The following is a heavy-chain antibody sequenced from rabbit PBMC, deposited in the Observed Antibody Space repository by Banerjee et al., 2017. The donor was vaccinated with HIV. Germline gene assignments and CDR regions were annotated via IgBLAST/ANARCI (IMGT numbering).Heavy chain of an antibody. CDR3: ARDLTDVIGWNFGW. D-gene: IGHD1-1*01. Sequence: QSLEESGGDLVKPGGTLTLTCTASGFSFSSSDYMCWVRQAPGKGLEWISCIAGGSSGFTYSATWAKGRFTISKTSSTTVTLQMTSLTVADTATYFCARDLTDVIGWNFGWWGPGTLVTVS. J-gene: IGHJ4*01. CDR2: IAGGSSGFT. V-gene: IGHV1S40*01. CDR1: GFSFSSSDY.